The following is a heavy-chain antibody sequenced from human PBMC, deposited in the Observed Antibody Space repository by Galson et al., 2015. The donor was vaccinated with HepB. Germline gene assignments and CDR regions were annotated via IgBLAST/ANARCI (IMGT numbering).Heavy chain of an antibody. V-gene: IGHV1-69*13. CDR3: ARALVGTAMVPYYYGMDV. CDR1: GGTFSSYA. J-gene: IGHJ6*02. Sequence: SVKVSCKASGGTFSSYAISWVRQAPGQGLEWMGGIIPIFGTANYAQKFQGRVTITADESTSTAYMELSSLRSEDTAVYYCARALVGTAMVPYYYGMDVWGQGTTVTVSS. CDR2: IIPIFGTA. D-gene: IGHD5-18*01.